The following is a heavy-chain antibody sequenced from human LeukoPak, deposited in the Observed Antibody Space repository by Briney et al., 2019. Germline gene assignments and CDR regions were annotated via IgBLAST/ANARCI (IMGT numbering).Heavy chain of an antibody. J-gene: IGHJ2*01. D-gene: IGHD4-23*01. CDR2: INHSGST. Sequence: SETLSLTCAVYGGSFSGYYWSWIRQPPGKGLEWIGEINHSGSTNYNPSLKSRVTISVDTSKNQFSLKLSSVTAADTAVYYCARGRSTTVVTSSYWYFDLWGRGTLATVSS. CDR3: ARGRSTTVVTSSYWYFDL. V-gene: IGHV4-34*01. CDR1: GGSFSGYY.